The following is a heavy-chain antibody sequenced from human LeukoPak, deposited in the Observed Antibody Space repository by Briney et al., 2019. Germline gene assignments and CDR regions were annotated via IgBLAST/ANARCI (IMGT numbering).Heavy chain of an antibody. J-gene: IGHJ4*02. CDR2: ISSSGSTI. V-gene: IGHV3-11*04. CDR1: GFTFSDYY. Sequence: PGGSLRLSCAASGFTFSDYYMSWIRQAPGKGLEWVSYISSSGSTIYYADSVKGRFTISRDNAKNSLYLQMNSLRAEDTAVYYCARDLVPAAMIRSPYRTDLDYWGQGTLVTVSS. CDR3: ARDLVPAAMIRSPYRTDLDY. D-gene: IGHD2-2*01.